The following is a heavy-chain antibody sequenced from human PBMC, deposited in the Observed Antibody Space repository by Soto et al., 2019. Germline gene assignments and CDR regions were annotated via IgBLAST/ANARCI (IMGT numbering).Heavy chain of an antibody. CDR1: RRSFTRYY. V-gene: IGHV4-4*07. J-gene: IGHJ3*01. CDR2: VYSSGST. Sequence: PSATLSLTCRASRRSFTRYYRTWTRQPAGRGLEWIGRVYSSGSTNANPSLKSRVTMSIDTSKNQFSLKLSAVTAADTAVYYWAMGGLICGGDCLESVEVWGQGTMVT. CDR3: AMGGLICGGDCLESVEV. D-gene: IGHD2-21*02.